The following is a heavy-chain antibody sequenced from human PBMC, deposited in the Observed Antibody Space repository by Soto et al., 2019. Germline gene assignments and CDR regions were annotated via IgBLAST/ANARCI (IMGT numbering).Heavy chain of an antibody. V-gene: IGHV1-3*01. Sequence: ASVKVSCKASGYTFTSYAMHWVRQAPGQRLEWMGWINAGNGNTKYSRKFQGRVTITRDTSASTAYMELSSLRSEDTAVYYCARSIVVVTALDSWGQGTLVTVSS. CDR2: INAGNGNT. J-gene: IGHJ4*02. CDR1: GYTFTSYA. D-gene: IGHD2-21*02. CDR3: ARSIVVVTALDS.